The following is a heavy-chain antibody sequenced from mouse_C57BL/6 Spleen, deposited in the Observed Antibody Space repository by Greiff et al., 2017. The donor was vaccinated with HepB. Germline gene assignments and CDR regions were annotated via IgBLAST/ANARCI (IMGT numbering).Heavy chain of an antibody. CDR1: GYTFPDYY. Sequence: QVQLQQSGAELVRPGASVKLSCKASGYTFPDYYINWVKPRPGQGLEWIARIYPGSGNTYYNEKFKGKATLTAEKSSSTAYMQLSSLTSEDSAVYFCARGYGSSRDWYFDVWGTGTTVTVSS. V-gene: IGHV1-76*01. CDR3: ARGYGSSRDWYFDV. CDR2: IYPGSGNT. J-gene: IGHJ1*03. D-gene: IGHD1-1*01.